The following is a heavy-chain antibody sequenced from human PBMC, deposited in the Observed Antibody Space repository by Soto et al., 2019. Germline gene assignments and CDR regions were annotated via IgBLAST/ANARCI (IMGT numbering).Heavy chain of an antibody. D-gene: IGHD3-3*01. V-gene: IGHV3-30-3*01. J-gene: IGHJ4*02. Sequence: QVQLVESGGGVVQPGRSLRLSCAASGFTFSSYAMHWVRQAPGKGLEWLAVISYDGSNKYYADSVKGRFTISRDNSKNTLYVQMNSLRAEDSAVYYCARVFLSSEPDYWGQGTLVTVSS. CDR2: ISYDGSNK. CDR3: ARVFLSSEPDY. CDR1: GFTFSSYA.